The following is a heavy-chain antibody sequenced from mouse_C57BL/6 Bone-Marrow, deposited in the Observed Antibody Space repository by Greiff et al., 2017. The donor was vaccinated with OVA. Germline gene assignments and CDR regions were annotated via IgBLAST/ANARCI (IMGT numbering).Heavy chain of an antibody. V-gene: IGHV2-9-1*01. CDR2: IWTGGGT. D-gene: IGHD1-1*01. CDR1: GFSLTSYA. J-gene: IGHJ3*01. Sequence: VQRVESGPGLVAPSQSLSITCTVSGFSLTSYAISWVRQPPGKGLEWLGVIWTGGGTNYNSALKSRLSISKDNCKSQVFLQMNSLHTDDTARYYCAGFYYYAVEGFAYWGQGTLVTVSA. CDR3: AGFYYYAVEGFAY.